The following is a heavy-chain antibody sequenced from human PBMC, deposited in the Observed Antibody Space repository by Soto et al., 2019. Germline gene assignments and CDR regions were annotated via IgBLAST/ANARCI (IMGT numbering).Heavy chain of an antibody. V-gene: IGHV4-59*01. D-gene: IGHD2-2*01. CDR3: ARVGPLYCSSTSCLGGWFDP. CDR2: IYYSGST. J-gene: IGHJ5*02. Sequence: QVQLQESGPGLVKPSETLSLTCTVSGGSISSYYWSWIRQPPGKGLEWIGYIYYSGSTNYNPSLKSRVTISVDTSKNQFSLKLSSVTAADTAVYYCARVGPLYCSSTSCLGGWFDPWGQGTLVTVSS. CDR1: GGSISSYY.